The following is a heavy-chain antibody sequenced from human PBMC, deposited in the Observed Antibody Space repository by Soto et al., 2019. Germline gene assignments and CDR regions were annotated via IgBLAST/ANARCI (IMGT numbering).Heavy chain of an antibody. V-gene: IGHV3-7*03. CDR2: IKQDGGDQ. J-gene: IGHJ4*02. CDR3: ARDEGVDY. CDR1: GFNFNYYW. Sequence: GGSLRLSCVASGFNFNYYWMSWVRQAPGKGLEWVANIKQDGGDQYYLDSVKGRFTISRDNAKNLLYLQMSSLRAEDTAVYYCARDEGVDYWGQGTLVTVS.